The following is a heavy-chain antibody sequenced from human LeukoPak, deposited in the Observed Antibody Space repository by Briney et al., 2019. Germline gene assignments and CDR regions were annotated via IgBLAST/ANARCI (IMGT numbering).Heavy chain of an antibody. CDR1: GFTFSSYA. CDR3: ARAGPYYYYMDV. V-gene: IGHV3-23*01. Sequence: GGSLRLSCAASGFTFSSYAMSWVRQAPGKGLEWVSAISGSGSSTYYADSVKGRFTISRDNSKNTLYLQMNSLRAEDTAVYYCARAGPYYYYMDVWGKGTTVTVSS. CDR2: ISGSGSST. J-gene: IGHJ6*03.